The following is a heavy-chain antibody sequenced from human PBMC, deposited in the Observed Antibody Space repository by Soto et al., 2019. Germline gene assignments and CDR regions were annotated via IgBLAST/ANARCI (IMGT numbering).Heavy chain of an antibody. J-gene: IGHJ4*02. CDR2: IWHDGNNK. V-gene: IGHV3-33*01. CDR1: GFSFRSCG. Sequence: TGGSLRLSCAASGFSFRSCGMTWVRQAPGKGLEGVAVIWHDGNNKYHADSVQGRFTVSRDNSKNTLHLQMNYLKPEDTAVYYCARDRLTGTAEWHSLDSRGQGTQVTVSS. D-gene: IGHD7-27*01. CDR3: ARDRLTGTAEWHSLDS.